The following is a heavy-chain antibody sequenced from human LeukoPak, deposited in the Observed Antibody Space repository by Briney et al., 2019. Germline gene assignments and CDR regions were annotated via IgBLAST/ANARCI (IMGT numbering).Heavy chain of an antibody. CDR1: GGSISSYY. J-gene: IGHJ5*02. CDR3: ARRDGSHSWFDP. D-gene: IGHD1-26*01. V-gene: IGHV4-59*08. Sequence: PSETLSLTCTVSGGSISSYYWSWIRQPPGKGLEWIGYIYYSGSTNYNPSLKSRVTISVDTSKNQFSLRLSSVTAADTAVYYCARRDGSHSWFDPWGQGTLVTVSS. CDR2: IYYSGST.